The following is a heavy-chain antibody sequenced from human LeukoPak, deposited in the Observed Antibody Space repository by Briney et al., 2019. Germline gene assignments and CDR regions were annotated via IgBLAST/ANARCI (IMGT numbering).Heavy chain of an antibody. Sequence: SETLSLTCAVSGGSISSGGYSWSWIRQPPGKGLEWIGYIYHSGSTNYNPSLKSRVTISVVTSKNQFSLKLSSVTAADTAVYYCARGSGSPHDAFDIWGQGTMVTVSS. CDR3: ARGSGSPHDAFDI. J-gene: IGHJ3*02. CDR1: GGSISSGGYS. D-gene: IGHD6-25*01. CDR2: IYHSGST. V-gene: IGHV4-30-2*01.